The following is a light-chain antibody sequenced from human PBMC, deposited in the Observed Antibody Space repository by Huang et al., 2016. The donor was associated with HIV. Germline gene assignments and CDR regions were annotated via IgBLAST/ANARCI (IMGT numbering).Light chain of an antibody. V-gene: IGKV3-15*01. J-gene: IGKJ4*01. CDR3: QQYDKWPPLLT. CDR2: GAA. Sequence: EIVMTQSPATLSVSPGERVILSCRASESVGSSLAGYQQKPGQAPRLLIYGAATRASGVPPRFSGSGSGTEFTLSTSRMQSADFAVYYCQQYDKWPPLLTFGGGTKVEIK. CDR1: ESVGSS.